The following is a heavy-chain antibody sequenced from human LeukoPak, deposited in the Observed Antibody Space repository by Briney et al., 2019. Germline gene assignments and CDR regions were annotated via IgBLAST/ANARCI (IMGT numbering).Heavy chain of an antibody. CDR2: INYMGGT. CDR1: GASVNDNY. J-gene: IGHJ6*02. Sequence: PSETLSLTCTVSGASVNDNYWNWIRQSPGKGLERIGYINYMGGTNYNPSLKSRVTISLDTSNRQLSLKLTSVTAADTAVYYCARHDSGSYSAVNYYAMGVWGQGTTVTVSS. V-gene: IGHV4-59*02. CDR3: ARHDSGSYSAVNYYAMGV. D-gene: IGHD1-26*01.